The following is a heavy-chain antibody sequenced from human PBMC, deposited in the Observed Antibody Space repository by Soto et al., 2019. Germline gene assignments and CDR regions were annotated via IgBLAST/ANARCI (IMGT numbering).Heavy chain of an antibody. J-gene: IGHJ6*03. Sequence: PSESLSLTCVVDGESFSGYDGTWISQPQGKGLEWIGEINDSGSTNHKPSLKSRVTMSIDTSKNQFSLNLRSVTAADTGVYYCAKGGRFPEARYYFLDVWGKGTTVTVSS. D-gene: IGHD3-3*01. V-gene: IGHV4-34*01. CDR3: AKGGRFPEARYYFLDV. CDR2: INDSGST. CDR1: GESFSGYD.